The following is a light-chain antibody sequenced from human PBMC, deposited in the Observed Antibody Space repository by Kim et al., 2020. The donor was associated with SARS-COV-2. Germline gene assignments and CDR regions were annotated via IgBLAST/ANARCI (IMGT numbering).Light chain of an antibody. CDR3: QNYKSAPIT. V-gene: IGKV1-27*01. CDR1: QAIRNY. J-gene: IGKJ5*01. Sequence: DIQMTQSPSSLSASVGDRVTITCRASQAIRNYLAWYQQRPGKAPKLLIYAASTLHSGVPSRFSGSGSGTDFTLTISGLQPEDVATYYCQNYKSAPITFGQGTRLEIK. CDR2: AAS.